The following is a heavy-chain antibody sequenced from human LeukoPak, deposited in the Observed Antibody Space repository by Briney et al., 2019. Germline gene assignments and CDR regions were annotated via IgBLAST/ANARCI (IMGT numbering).Heavy chain of an antibody. CDR3: ARDALPSWYSSSWYYFDY. CDR1: GFTFSSYS. V-gene: IGHV3-21*01. J-gene: IGHJ4*02. D-gene: IGHD6-13*01. CDR2: ITGISTYM. Sequence: PGGSLRLSCTASGFTFSSYSMNWVRQAPGKGLEWVSSITGISTYMYYTDSVKGRFTISRDNSKNTLYLQMNSLRAEDTAVYYCARDALPSWYSSSWYYFDYWGQGTLVTVSS.